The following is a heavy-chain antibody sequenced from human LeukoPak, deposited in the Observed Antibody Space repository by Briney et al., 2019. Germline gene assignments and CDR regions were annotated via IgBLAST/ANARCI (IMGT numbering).Heavy chain of an antibody. J-gene: IGHJ4*02. D-gene: IGHD1-26*01. Sequence: GGSLRLSCAAFGFTFSSYGMHWVRQAPGKGLEWVAVISYDGSNKYYADSVKGRFTISRDNSKNTLYLQMNSLRAEDTAVYYCAKDPPSGSYSGYFDYWGQGTLVTVSS. CDR3: AKDPPSGSYSGYFDY. V-gene: IGHV3-30*18. CDR2: ISYDGSNK. CDR1: GFTFSSYG.